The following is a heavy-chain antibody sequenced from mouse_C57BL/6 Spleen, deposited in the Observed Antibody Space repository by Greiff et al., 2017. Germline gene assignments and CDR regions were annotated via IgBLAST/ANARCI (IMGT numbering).Heavy chain of an antibody. CDR3: ARRDYGTFDY. V-gene: IGHV1-69*01. J-gene: IGHJ2*01. CDR2: IDPSDSYT. Sequence: QVQLQQPGAELVMPGASVKLSCKASGYTFTSYWMHWVKQRPGQGLEWIGEIDPSDSYTNYNQKFKGKSTLTVDKSSSTAYMQLSSLTSEDSALYYCARRDYGTFDYWGQGTTLTVSS. CDR1: GYTFTSYW. D-gene: IGHD1-1*01.